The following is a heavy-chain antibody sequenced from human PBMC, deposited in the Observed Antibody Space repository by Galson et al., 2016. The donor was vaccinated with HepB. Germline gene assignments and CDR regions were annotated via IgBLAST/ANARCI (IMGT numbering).Heavy chain of an antibody. CDR2: ISTDGALE. Sequence: SLRLSCAASGFIFSDFSMHWVRQAPGKELERAAVISTDGALESYADSVKGRFTISRDNSRNTLYLQMNSLRPDDTATYFCAREVTMELLLSPHTWLHPWGQGTRVIVSS. D-gene: IGHD3-16*02. CDR1: GFIFSDFS. CDR3: AREVTMELLLSPHTWLHP. J-gene: IGHJ5*02. V-gene: IGHV3-30*04.